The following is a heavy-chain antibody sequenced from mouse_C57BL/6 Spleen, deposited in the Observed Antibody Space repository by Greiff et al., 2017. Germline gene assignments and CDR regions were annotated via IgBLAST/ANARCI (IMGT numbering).Heavy chain of an antibody. V-gene: IGHV5-17*01. Sequence: EVHLVESGGGLVKPGGSLKLSCAASGFTFSDYGMHWVRQAPEKGLEWVAYISSGSSTIYYADTVKGRFTISRDNAKNTLFLQMTSLRSEDTAMYYCARNYDYYYYAMDYWGQGTSVTVSS. CDR1: GFTFSDYG. CDR2: ISSGSSTI. CDR3: ARNYDYYYYAMDY. J-gene: IGHJ4*01. D-gene: IGHD2-4*01.